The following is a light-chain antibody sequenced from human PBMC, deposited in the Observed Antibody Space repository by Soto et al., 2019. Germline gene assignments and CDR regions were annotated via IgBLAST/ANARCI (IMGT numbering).Light chain of an antibody. CDR1: SSDVGRYDY. V-gene: IGLV2-8*01. CDR2: EVT. CDR3: SSYAGSNNFV. J-gene: IGLJ1*01. Sequence: QSALTQPRSVSGSPGQSVTISCTGTSSDVGRYDYVSWYQQHPGKAPKLVIYEVTKRPSGVPDRVSASKSGNTASLTVSGLRAEDEADYYCSSYAGSNNFVFGSGTKVTVL.